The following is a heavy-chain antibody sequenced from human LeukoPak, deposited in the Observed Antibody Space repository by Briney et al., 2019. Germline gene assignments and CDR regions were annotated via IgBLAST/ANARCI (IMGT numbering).Heavy chain of an antibody. Sequence: GGSLRLSCAASGFTFSNYGMHWVRQAPGKGLEWVAVIWYDGSNKYYGDSVKGRFTISRDNSKNTLYLQMNSLRAEDTAVYYCARESIGFDYWGQGTLVTVSS. CDR1: GFTFSNYG. J-gene: IGHJ4*02. D-gene: IGHD3-16*02. CDR3: ARESIGFDY. CDR2: IWYDGSNK. V-gene: IGHV3-33*01.